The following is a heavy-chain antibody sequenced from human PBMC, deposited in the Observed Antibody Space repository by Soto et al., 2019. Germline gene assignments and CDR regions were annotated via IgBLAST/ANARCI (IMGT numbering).Heavy chain of an antibody. V-gene: IGHV4-59*12. J-gene: IGHJ6*03. Sequence: SETLSLTCTVSGGSISSYYWSWIRQPPGKGLEWIGYIYYSGSTYYNPSLKSLVTISVATSKNQFSLKLSSVTAADTAVYYFARSPDIVVVPAAMSYYYYYMDVWGKGTTVTVSS. CDR3: ARSPDIVVVPAAMSYYYYYMDV. D-gene: IGHD2-2*01. CDR2: IYYSGST. CDR1: GGSISSYY.